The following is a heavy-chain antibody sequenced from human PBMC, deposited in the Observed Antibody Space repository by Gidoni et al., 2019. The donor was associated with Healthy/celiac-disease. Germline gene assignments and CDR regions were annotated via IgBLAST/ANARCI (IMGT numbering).Heavy chain of an antibody. V-gene: IGHV3-23*01. CDR2: ISGRGGST. CDR3: AKAQYSGSYEGSFDI. CDR1: GFPLSSYA. J-gene: IGHJ3*02. Sequence: EVQLLESGGGLVQPGGSLRLSCAASGFPLSSYAMSWVRQAPGKGLGVGSAISGRGGSTYYAYPVKGRFTISRDNSKNTLYLKMNSLRAEDTAVYDCAKAQYSGSYEGSFDIWGQGTMVTVSS. D-gene: IGHD1-26*01.